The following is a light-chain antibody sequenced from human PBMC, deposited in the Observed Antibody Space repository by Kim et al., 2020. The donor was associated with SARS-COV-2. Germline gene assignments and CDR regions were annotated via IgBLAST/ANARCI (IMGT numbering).Light chain of an antibody. CDR1: SSNIGSKT. Sequence: QSVLPQPPSVSGASGQRVTISCSGSSSNIGSKTVTWYQVFPGAAPNLLIYNTHERPPGVPARFSGSKSGTSASLAISGLLSEDEADYYCATWEDSRNGWVFGGGTKLTVL. J-gene: IGLJ3*02. CDR2: NTH. V-gene: IGLV1-44*01. CDR3: ATWEDSRNGWV.